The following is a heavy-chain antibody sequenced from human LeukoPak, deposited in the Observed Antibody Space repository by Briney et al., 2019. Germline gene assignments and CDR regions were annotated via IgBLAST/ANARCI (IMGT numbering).Heavy chain of an antibody. CDR2: ISGSGGST. J-gene: IGHJ4*02. D-gene: IGHD3-22*01. CDR3: AKDPHDSSGYFPVGTIDY. CDR1: AFTFSSYA. Sequence: PGGSLRLSCAASAFTFSSYAMSWVRQAPGKGLEWVSSISGSGGSTYYADSVKGRFTISRDNSKNTVYLQMNSLRAEDTAVYYCAKDPHDSSGYFPVGTIDYWGQGTLVTVSS. V-gene: IGHV3-23*01.